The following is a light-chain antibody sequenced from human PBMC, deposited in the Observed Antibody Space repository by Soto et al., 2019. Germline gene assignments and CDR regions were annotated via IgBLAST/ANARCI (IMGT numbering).Light chain of an antibody. V-gene: IGKV1-39*01. CDR1: QTISNY. CDR2: LAS. J-gene: IGKJ5*01. CDR3: QLSYGPPIT. Sequence: DIQMTQSPSSLSAFVGDRVTITCRASQTISNYLNWYQQRPGKAPKLLIYLASSLQSGVPSRFGGSGSGTDFTLTISSLQPEDSATYYCQLSYGPPITFGQGTRLEIK.